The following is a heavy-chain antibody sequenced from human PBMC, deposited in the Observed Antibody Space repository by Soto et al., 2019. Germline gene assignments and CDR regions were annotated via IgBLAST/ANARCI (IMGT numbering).Heavy chain of an antibody. CDR2: IIPILGIA. D-gene: IGHD3-10*01. CDR1: GGTFSSYT. Sequence: QVQLVQSGAEVKKPGSSVKFSCKASGGTFSSYTISWVRQAPGQGLEWMGRIIPILGIANYAQKFQGRVTITADKSTSTAYMELSSLRSEDTAVYYCERRSVYGSGSYYKGNWFDPWGQGTLVTVSS. CDR3: ERRSVYGSGSYYKGNWFDP. V-gene: IGHV1-69*02. J-gene: IGHJ5*02.